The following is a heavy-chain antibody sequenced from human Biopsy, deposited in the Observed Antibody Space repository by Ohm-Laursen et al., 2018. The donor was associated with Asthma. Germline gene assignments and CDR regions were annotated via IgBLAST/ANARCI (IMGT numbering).Heavy chain of an antibody. CDR2: INWNGGST. CDR1: GFTFDDYG. V-gene: IGHV3-20*01. J-gene: IGHJ4*02. Sequence: SLRLSCAASGFTFDDYGMSWVRQAPGKGLDWVSGINWNGGSTGYADSVKGRFTISRDNAKNSLYLQMNSLRAEGTALYHCGRDKGGFGSGWFPVEFWGQGTLATVSS. D-gene: IGHD6-19*01. CDR3: GRDKGGFGSGWFPVEF.